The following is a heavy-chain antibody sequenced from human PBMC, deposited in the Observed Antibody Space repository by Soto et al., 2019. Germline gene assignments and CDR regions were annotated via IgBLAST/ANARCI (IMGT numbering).Heavy chain of an antibody. CDR1: GFTFDDYA. CDR2: ISWNSGSI. V-gene: IGHV3-9*01. D-gene: IGHD1-7*01. CDR3: AKALTQASLELQAPLNFDY. Sequence: PGGSLRLSCAASGFTFDDYAMHWVRQAPGKGLEWVSGISWNSGSIGYADSVKGRFTISRDNAKNSLYLQMNSLRAEDTALYYCAKALTQASLELQAPLNFDYWGQGTLVTVSS. J-gene: IGHJ4*02.